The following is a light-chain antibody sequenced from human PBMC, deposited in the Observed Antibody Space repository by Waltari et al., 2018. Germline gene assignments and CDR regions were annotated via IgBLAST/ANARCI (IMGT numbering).Light chain of an antibody. CDR1: GSKS. J-gene: IGLJ7*01. Sequence: GSKSIHWYQQKPPQAPVLVIYSDIWRPLGIPDRFSASNSGNTATLTINNVEAGDEADYYCKGWDSDSRYAVFGGGTRLTVL. V-gene: IGLV3-21*01. CDR3: KGWDSDSRYAV. CDR2: SDI.